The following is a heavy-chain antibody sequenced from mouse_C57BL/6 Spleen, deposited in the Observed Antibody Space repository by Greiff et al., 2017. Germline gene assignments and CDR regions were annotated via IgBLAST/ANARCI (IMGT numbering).Heavy chain of an antibody. CDR1: GYTFTSYT. CDR3: ARDKIGNYEYFDY. D-gene: IGHD2-1*01. J-gene: IGHJ2*01. CDR2: INPSSGYT. Sequence: QVQLKESGAELARPGASVKMSCKASGYTFTSYTMHWVKQRPGQGLEWIGYINPSSGYTKYNQKFKDKATLTADKSSSTAYMQLSSLTSEDSAVYYCARDKIGNYEYFDYWGQGTTLTVSS. V-gene: IGHV1-4*01.